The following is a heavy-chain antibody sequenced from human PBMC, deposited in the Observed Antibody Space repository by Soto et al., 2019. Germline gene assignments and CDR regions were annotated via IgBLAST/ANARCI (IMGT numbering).Heavy chain of an antibody. J-gene: IGHJ5*02. D-gene: IGHD6-13*01. Sequence: PSETLSLTCAVYGGSFSGYYWSWIRQPPGKGLEWIGEINHSGSTNYNPSLKSRVTISVDTSKNQFSLKLSSVTAADTAVYYCARVEYSSPLNCWFDPWGQGTLVTVSS. CDR2: INHSGST. V-gene: IGHV4-34*01. CDR1: GGSFSGYY. CDR3: ARVEYSSPLNCWFDP.